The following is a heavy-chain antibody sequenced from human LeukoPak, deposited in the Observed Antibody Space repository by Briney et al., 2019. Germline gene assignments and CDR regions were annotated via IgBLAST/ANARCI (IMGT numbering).Heavy chain of an antibody. CDR3: ARESESSGWYDY. CDR2: ISGDGGST. Sequence: GGSLRLSCATPGFMFHDYAIHWVRQAPGKGLEWVSLISGDGGSTFYADSVKGRFTISRDNSKNSLYLQMNSLRSDDTALYYCARESESSGWYDYWGQGTLVTVSS. J-gene: IGHJ4*02. CDR1: GFMFHDYA. D-gene: IGHD6-19*01. V-gene: IGHV3-43*02.